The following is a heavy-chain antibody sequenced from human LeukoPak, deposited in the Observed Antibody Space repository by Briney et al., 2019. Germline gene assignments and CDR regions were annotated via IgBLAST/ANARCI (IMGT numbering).Heavy chain of an antibody. CDR2: IYYSGST. D-gene: IGHD3-10*01. CDR3: ARDYYYGSGMGSFDY. J-gene: IGHJ4*02. CDR1: GGSISSGGYY. V-gene: IGHV4-61*08. Sequence: PSETLSLTCTVSGGSISSGGYYWSWIRQPPGKGLEWIGYIYYSGSTNYNPSLKSRVTISVDTSKNQISLKLSSVTAADTAIYYCARDYYYGSGMGSFDYWGQGTLVTVSS.